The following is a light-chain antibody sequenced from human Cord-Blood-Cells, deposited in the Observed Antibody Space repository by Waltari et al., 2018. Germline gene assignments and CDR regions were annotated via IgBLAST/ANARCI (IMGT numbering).Light chain of an antibody. Sequence: EIVLTQSPGTLSLSQGERATLSCRASQRVSSSYLAWYPQKPGQAPRLLIYGASSRATGIPDRFSGSGSGTDFTLTISRLEPEDFAVYYCQQYGSSPPYTFGQGTKLEIK. CDR1: QRVSSSY. J-gene: IGKJ2*01. V-gene: IGKV3-20*01. CDR3: QQYGSSPPYT. CDR2: GAS.